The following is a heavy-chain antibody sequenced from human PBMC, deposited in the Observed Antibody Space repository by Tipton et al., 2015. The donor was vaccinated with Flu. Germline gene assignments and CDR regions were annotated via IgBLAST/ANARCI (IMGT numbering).Heavy chain of an antibody. Sequence: QVQLVQSGAEVKKPGSSVKVSCKASGGTFSSYAISWVRQAPGQGLEWMGGIIPIFGTANYAQKFQGRVTITADESTSTAYMELSSLRSEDTAVYYCARSVQNCSSTSCYYRYVYYYYGMDVWGQGTTVTVSS. V-gene: IGHV1-69*01. D-gene: IGHD2-2*01. CDR2: IIPIFGTA. CDR1: GGTFSSYA. J-gene: IGHJ6*02. CDR3: ARSVQNCSSTSCYYRYVYYYYGMDV.